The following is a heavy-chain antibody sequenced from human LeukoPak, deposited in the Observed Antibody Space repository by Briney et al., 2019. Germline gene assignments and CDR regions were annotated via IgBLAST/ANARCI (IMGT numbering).Heavy chain of an antibody. Sequence: GSLRLSCAASGFTFSSYGMHWVRQAPGKGLEWVAVISYDGSNKYYADSVKGRFTISRDNSKNTLYLQMNSLRAEDTAVYYCAKLGWYPGAFDIWGQGTMVTVSS. CDR3: AKLGWYPGAFDI. V-gene: IGHV3-30*18. CDR2: ISYDGSNK. J-gene: IGHJ3*02. CDR1: GFTFSSYG. D-gene: IGHD6-19*01.